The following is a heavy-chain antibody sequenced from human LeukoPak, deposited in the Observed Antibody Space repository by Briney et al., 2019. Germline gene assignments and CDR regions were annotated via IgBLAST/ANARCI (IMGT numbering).Heavy chain of an antibody. V-gene: IGHV3-21*01. D-gene: IGHD5-12*01. CDR2: ISSSSSYI. J-gene: IGHJ4*02. CDR3: ARAGSGYENGFDY. Sequence: GGSLRLSCAASGFTFSGYTINWVRQAPGKGLEWVSSISSSSSYIYYADSVKGRFTISRHNAKNSLYLQMNSLRAEDTAVYYCARAGSGYENGFDYWGQGTLVTVSS. CDR1: GFTFSGYT.